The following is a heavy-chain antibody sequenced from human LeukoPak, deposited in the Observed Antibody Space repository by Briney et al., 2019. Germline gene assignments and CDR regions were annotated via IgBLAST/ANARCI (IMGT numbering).Heavy chain of an antibody. CDR1: GFTFSSYA. D-gene: IGHD2-15*01. CDR3: AKTPGDCTGGTCYSFDY. J-gene: IGHJ4*02. V-gene: IGHV3-23*01. CDR2: ISGSGGST. Sequence: GGSLRLSCAASGFTFSSYAMSWVRQAPGKGLEWVSAISGSGGSTYYADSVEGRFTISRDNSKNTLYLQMNSLRAEDTAVYYCAKTPGDCTGGTCYSFDYWGQGSLVTVSS.